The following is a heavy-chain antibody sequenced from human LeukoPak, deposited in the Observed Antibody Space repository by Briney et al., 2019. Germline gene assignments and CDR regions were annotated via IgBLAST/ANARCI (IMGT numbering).Heavy chain of an antibody. J-gene: IGHJ4*02. CDR1: GVTFSSYA. CDR2: ISGSGGST. V-gene: IGHV3-23*01. CDR3: AKDLVGWFGELFTGDFDY. D-gene: IGHD3-10*01. Sequence: GGSLRLSCAASGVTFSSYAMSWVRQAPGKGLEWVSAISGSGGSTYYADSVKGRFTISRDNSKNTLYLQMNSLRAEDTAVYYCAKDLVGWFGELFTGDFDYWGQGTLVTVSS.